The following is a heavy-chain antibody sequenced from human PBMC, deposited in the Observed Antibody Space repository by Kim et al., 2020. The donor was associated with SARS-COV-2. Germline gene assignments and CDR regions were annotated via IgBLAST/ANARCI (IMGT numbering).Heavy chain of an antibody. J-gene: IGHJ4*02. CDR2: SGSGGRT. D-gene: IGHD3-10*01. Sequence: GGSLRLSCAASGFTFTSYAMNWVRQAPGKGLEWVSTSGSGGRTYYADSVKGRFTISRDNSINTLYLQMNSLRAEDTAVYYCAKSVGQLSFDYWGQGTLVT. V-gene: IGHV3-23*01. CDR1: GFTFTSYA. CDR3: AKSVGQLSFDY.